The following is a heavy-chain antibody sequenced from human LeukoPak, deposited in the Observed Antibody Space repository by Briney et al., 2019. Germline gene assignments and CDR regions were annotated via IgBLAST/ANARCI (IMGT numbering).Heavy chain of an antibody. Sequence: KPGGSLRLSCADSGFTFSSYTMNWVRQAPGKGLEWVSSISSSSRYIYYAGSVKGRFTISRDNAKNSLYLQMNSLRAEDTAVYYCARDKVRDWGQGTLVTVSS. V-gene: IGHV3-21*01. D-gene: IGHD2-2*01. J-gene: IGHJ4*02. CDR1: GFTFSSYT. CDR2: ISSSSRYI. CDR3: ARDKVRD.